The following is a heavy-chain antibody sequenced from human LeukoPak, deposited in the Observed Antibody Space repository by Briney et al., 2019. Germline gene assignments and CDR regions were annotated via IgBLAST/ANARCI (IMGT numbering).Heavy chain of an antibody. CDR1: GGSFSGYY. CDR2: INHSGST. J-gene: IGHJ4*02. D-gene: IGHD6-13*01. CDR3: ARGRGIAAADY. V-gene: IGHV4-34*01. Sequence: SETLSLTCAVYGGSFSGYYWSWIRQPPGKGLEWIGEINHSGSTNYNPSLKSRVTISVDTSKNQFSLKLSSVTAADTAVYCCARGRGIAAADYWGQGTLVTVSS.